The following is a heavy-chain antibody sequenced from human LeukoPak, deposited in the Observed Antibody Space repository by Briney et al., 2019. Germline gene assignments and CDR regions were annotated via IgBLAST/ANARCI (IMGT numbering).Heavy chain of an antibody. CDR1: GFTFSSYW. CDR3: AKGGGGSCYSTTDY. CDR2: INSGGTTT. Sequence: PGGSLRLSCAASGFTFSSYWMHWVRQAPGKGLVWVSRINSGGTTTTYADSVKGRFTISRDNARNTLYLQMNSLRAEDTAVYNCAKGGGGSCYSTTDYWGQGTLVTVSS. J-gene: IGHJ4*02. V-gene: IGHV3-74*01. D-gene: IGHD2-15*01.